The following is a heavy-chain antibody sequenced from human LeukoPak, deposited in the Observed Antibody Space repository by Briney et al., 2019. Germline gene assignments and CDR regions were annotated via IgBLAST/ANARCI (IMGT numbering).Heavy chain of an antibody. D-gene: IGHD4-17*01. CDR2: IKQDGSVR. CDR1: GFTFSDFW. CDR3: VPPYAYFDY. V-gene: IGHV3-7*01. Sequence: GGSLRLSCVASGFTFSDFWMTWFRQAPGKGLEWVANIKQDGSVRYYVDSVKGRFTISRDNTKNSLYLEMNSPRAEDTAVYYCVPPYAYFDYWGQGALATVSS. J-gene: IGHJ4*02.